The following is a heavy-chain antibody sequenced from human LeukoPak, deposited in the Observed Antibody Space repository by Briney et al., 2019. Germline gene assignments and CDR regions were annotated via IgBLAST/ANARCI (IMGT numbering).Heavy chain of an antibody. V-gene: IGHV1-46*01. J-gene: IGHJ5*02. CDR2: INPNGGST. CDR1: GYTFTSYY. Sequence: ASVKVSCKASGYTFTSYYMHWVRQGPGQGLEWMGIINPNGGSTSYAQKFQGRVTMTRDMSTSTVYMEMSSLRSEDTAVYYCAREFGESIAAAYNWFDPWGQGTLVTVSS. CDR3: AREFGESIAAAYNWFDP. D-gene: IGHD6-13*01.